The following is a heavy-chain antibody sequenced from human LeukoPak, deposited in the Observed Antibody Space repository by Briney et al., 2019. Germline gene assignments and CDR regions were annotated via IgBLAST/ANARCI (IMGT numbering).Heavy chain of an antibody. CDR3: ASGYYYDSSGYYYARGLDY. D-gene: IGHD3-22*01. Sequence: ASVKVSCKASGYTFTSYYMHWVRQAPGQGLEWMGWINPNSGGTNYAQKFQGRVTMTRDTSISTAYMELSRLRSDDTAVYYCASGYYYDSSGYYYARGLDYWGQGTLVTVSS. CDR2: INPNSGGT. CDR1: GYTFTSYY. V-gene: IGHV1-2*02. J-gene: IGHJ4*02.